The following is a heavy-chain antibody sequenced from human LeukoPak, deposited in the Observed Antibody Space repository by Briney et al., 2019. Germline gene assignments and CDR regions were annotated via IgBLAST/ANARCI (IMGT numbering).Heavy chain of an antibody. D-gene: IGHD3-10*01. V-gene: IGHV4-38-2*02. CDR1: GYSISSGYY. CDR2: IYHSGST. Sequence: SETLSLTCTVSGYSISSGYYWGWIRQPPGKGLEWIGSIYHSGSTYYNPSLKSRVTISVDTSKNQFSLKLSSVTAADTAVYYCARDRGVKPFDYWGQGTLVTVSS. J-gene: IGHJ4*02. CDR3: ARDRGVKPFDY.